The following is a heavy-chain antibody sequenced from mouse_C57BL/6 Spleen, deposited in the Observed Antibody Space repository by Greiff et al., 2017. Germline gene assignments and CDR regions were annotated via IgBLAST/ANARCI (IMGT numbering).Heavy chain of an antibody. J-gene: IGHJ1*03. D-gene: IGHD1-1*01. CDR2: INPNNGGT. Sequence: EVQLQQSGPELVKPGASVKMSCKASGYTFTDYNMHWVKQSHGKSLEWIGYINPNNGGTSYNQKFKGKATLTVNKSSSTAYMELRRLTSEDSAVYYCARVYYGSSPYWYFDVWGTGTTVTVSS. CDR1: GYTFTDYN. CDR3: ARVYYGSSPYWYFDV. V-gene: IGHV1-22*01.